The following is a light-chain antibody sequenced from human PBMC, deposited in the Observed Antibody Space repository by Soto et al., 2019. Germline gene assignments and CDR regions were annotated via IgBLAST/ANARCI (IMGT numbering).Light chain of an antibody. V-gene: IGLV2-14*01. Sequence: QSALTQPASVSGSPGQSITISCTGTSSDVGGYNYVSWYQQHPGNAPKLMIYDVSNRPSGVSNRCSGSKSGNTASLTISGLQAEGAADYYCSSYTSSSTLEGVFGGGTKLAVL. CDR2: DVS. CDR1: SSDVGGYNY. CDR3: SSYTSSSTLEGV. J-gene: IGLJ2*01.